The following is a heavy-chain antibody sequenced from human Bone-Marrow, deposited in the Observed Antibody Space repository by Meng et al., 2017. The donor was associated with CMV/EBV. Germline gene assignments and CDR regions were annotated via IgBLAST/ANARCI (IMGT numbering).Heavy chain of an antibody. J-gene: IGHJ3*02. V-gene: IGHV4-39*03. CDR1: GASFSSSTYY. CDR3: PFRTADDAFDI. Sequence: SETLSPTCTVSGASFSSSTYYWGWIRQPPGKGLEWIGSIYYSGSTYYNPSLKSRVTLSIDTSRTQFSLKLTSVTAADTAVYYCPFRTADDAFDIWGQGTMVTVSS. CDR2: IYYSGST. D-gene: IGHD2-21*01.